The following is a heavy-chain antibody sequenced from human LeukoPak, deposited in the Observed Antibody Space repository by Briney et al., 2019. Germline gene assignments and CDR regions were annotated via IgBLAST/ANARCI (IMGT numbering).Heavy chain of an antibody. CDR1: GYTFTGYY. D-gene: IGHD3-22*01. V-gene: IGHV1-2*02. J-gene: IGHJ4*02. CDR3: ARGYYDSGGPRLDY. Sequence: ASVKVSCKASGYTFTGYYIHWVRLAPGQGPEWMGWINPNSGDTNYGQKFQGRVIMTRDTSISTAYMELTRLTSDDTTVYYCARGYYDSGGPRLDYWGQGTLVTVSS. CDR2: INPNSGDT.